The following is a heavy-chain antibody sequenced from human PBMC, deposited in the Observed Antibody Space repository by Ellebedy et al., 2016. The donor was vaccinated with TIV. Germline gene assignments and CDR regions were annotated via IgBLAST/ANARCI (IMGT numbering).Heavy chain of an antibody. Sequence: SETLSLXXIVSGGSINGFYWSWIRQPPGKGLEWFGYVFHSGSTNFNPSLRSRVSMSVDTSKNQFSLELTSVTAADTAVYYCAGGQWVQAHWGQGTLVTVSS. D-gene: IGHD1-26*01. CDR2: VFHSGST. J-gene: IGHJ4*02. V-gene: IGHV4-59*08. CDR3: AGGQWVQAH. CDR1: GGSINGFY.